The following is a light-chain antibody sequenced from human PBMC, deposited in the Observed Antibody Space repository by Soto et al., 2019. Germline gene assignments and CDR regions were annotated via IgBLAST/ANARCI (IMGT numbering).Light chain of an antibody. Sequence: DIVMTQSPATLSVSPGERATLSCRASQSVSSNLAWYQQKPGQAPRLVLYGASTRATGVPARFSGSGSGTEFTLTISSLQSEDFAVYYCQQYNRWPPYTFGQGTKVDIK. CDR1: QSVSSN. V-gene: IGKV3-15*01. CDR2: GAS. CDR3: QQYNRWPPYT. J-gene: IGKJ2*01.